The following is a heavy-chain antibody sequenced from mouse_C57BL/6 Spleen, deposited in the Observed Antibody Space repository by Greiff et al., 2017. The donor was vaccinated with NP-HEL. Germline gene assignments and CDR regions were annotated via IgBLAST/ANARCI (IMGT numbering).Heavy chain of an antibody. D-gene: IGHD1-1*01. CDR1: GYSITSGYY. V-gene: IGHV3-6*01. CDR3: ARGGDYYGSSFFDY. CDR2: ISYDGSN. Sequence: DVQLQESGPGLVKPSQSLSLTCSVTGYSITSGYYWNWIRQFPGNKLEWMGYISYDGSNNYNPSLKNRISITRDTSKNQFFLKLNSVTTEDTATYYCARGGDYYGSSFFDYWGQGTTLTVSS. J-gene: IGHJ2*01.